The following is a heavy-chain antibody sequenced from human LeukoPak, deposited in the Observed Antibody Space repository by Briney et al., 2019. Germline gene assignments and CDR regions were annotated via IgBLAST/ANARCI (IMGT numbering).Heavy chain of an antibody. CDR3: ARGSDSDDY. D-gene: IGHD1-26*01. Sequence: SETLSLTCTVSGYSISSAYYWGWIRQPPGKGLEWIGSIYHSGNTYYNPSLKSRVTISVDTSKNQFSLKLSSVTAADTAVYYCARGSDSDDYWGQGTLVTVSS. CDR2: IYHSGNT. J-gene: IGHJ4*02. CDR1: GYSISSAYY. V-gene: IGHV4-38-2*02.